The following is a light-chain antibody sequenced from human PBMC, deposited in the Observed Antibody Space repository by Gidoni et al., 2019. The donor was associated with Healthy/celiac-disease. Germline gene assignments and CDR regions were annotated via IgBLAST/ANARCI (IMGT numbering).Light chain of an antibody. J-gene: IGKJ4*01. CDR3: QKSYSTPLT. CDR2: AAS. CDR1: QSISSY. V-gene: IGKV1-39*01. Sequence: DIQMTQSPSSLSASVGDRVTITCRASQSISSYLNWYQQKPGKDPKLLIYAASSLQSGVPSRFSGSGSGTDFTLTISSLQPEDFATYYCQKSYSTPLTFGGGTKVEIK.